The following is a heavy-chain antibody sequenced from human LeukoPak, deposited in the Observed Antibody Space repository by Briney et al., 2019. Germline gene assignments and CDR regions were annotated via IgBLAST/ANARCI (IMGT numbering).Heavy chain of an antibody. J-gene: IGHJ5*02. CDR3: AREADSSGYYYVRWFDP. CDR1: GGSFSGYY. V-gene: IGHV4-34*01. Sequence: ASETLSLTCAVYGGSFSGYYWSWIRQPPGKGLEWIGEINHSGSTNYNPSLKSRVTIPVDTSKNQFSLKLSSVTAADTAVYYCAREADSSGYYYVRWFDPWGQGTLVTVSS. CDR2: INHSGST. D-gene: IGHD3-22*01.